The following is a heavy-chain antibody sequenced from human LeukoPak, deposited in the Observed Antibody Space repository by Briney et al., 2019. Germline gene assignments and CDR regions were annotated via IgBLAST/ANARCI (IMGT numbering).Heavy chain of an antibody. CDR1: GFSISRYW. Sequence: GGSLRLSCAASGFSISRYWMTWVRQAPGKGLEWVGNIQHDGNVKHYVDSVRGRLTISRDNAKNSVYLQMNSLRAEDSAVYFCGNQCSGGTCPEHWGQGTQVTVSS. D-gene: IGHD2-15*01. J-gene: IGHJ1*01. V-gene: IGHV3-7*01. CDR2: IQHDGNVK. CDR3: GNQCSGGTCPEH.